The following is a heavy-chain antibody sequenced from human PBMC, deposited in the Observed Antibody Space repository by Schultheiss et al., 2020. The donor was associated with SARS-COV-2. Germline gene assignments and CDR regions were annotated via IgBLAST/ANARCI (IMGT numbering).Heavy chain of an antibody. D-gene: IGHD2-15*01. Sequence: SETLSLTCSVSGGSISSGGYYWSWIRQHPGKGLEWIGYIYYSGSTYYNPSLKSRVTISVDTSKNQFSLKLSSVTAADTAVYYCARSPGGAFDIWGQGTMVTVSS. J-gene: IGHJ3*02. CDR3: ARSPGGAFDI. CDR1: GGSISSGGYY. V-gene: IGHV4-31*03. CDR2: IYYSGST.